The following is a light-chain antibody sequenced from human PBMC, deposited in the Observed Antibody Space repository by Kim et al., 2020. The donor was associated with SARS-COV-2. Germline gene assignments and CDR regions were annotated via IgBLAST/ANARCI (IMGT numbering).Light chain of an antibody. V-gene: IGLV3-9*01. CDR2: RDN. J-gene: IGLJ2*01. CDR3: QVWDSNTVV. Sequence: SYELTQPLSGSVALGQTARITCGGNNIGGKNVHWFQQKPGQAPVLVIYRDNNRPSGIPERFSGSNSGNTATLTISRAQAGDEADYYCQVWDSNTVVFGGGTQLTVL. CDR1: NIGGKN.